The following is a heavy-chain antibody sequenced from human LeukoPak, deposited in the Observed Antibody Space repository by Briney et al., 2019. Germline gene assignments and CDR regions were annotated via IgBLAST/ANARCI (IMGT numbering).Heavy chain of an antibody. CDR2: IYYSGST. V-gene: IGHV4-59*01. CDR3: ARGGDYYDSGNWFDP. CDR1: GGSISSYY. Sequence: SETLSLTCTVTGGSISSYYWRWIRQPPGKGLEWIGYIYYSGSTNYNPSLKSRVTISVDTSKNKFSLKLSSVTAADTAVYYCARGGDYYDSGNWFDPWGQGTLVTVSS. J-gene: IGHJ5*02. D-gene: IGHD3-22*01.